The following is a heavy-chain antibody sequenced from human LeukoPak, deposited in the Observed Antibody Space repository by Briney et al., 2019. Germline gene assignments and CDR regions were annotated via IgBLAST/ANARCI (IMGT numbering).Heavy chain of an antibody. Sequence: PGGPLRLSCAASGFSFSSYWMHWVRQAPGKGLVWVSRIDGDGYSTTYADSVKGRFTISRDNAKNTLYLQMNSLRAEDTAVYYCARDFRYSPDYWGQGTLVTASS. CDR2: IDGDGYST. D-gene: IGHD3-16*02. V-gene: IGHV3-74*01. CDR3: ARDFRYSPDY. J-gene: IGHJ4*02. CDR1: GFSFSSYW.